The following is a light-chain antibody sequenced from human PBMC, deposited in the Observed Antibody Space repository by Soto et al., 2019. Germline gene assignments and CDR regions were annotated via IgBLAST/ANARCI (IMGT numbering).Light chain of an antibody. CDR1: QSLLHITGETF. V-gene: IGKV2D-29*02. Sequence: VVNQTSLSLSVAPGQPALLSCKSSQSLLHITGETFLFWYLQKPGQSPQLLIYEVSTRVSGVPDRFSGSGSGTDFTLEISRVETDDVGIYYCMQSTQLPPTFGQGTRLGIE. J-gene: IGKJ5*01. CDR2: EVS. CDR3: MQSTQLPPT.